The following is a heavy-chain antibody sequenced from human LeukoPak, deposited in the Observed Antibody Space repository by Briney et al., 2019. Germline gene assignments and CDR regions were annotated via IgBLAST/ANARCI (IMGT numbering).Heavy chain of an antibody. J-gene: IGHJ4*02. D-gene: IGHD6-19*01. CDR2: INPNRGGT. V-gene: IGHV1-2*06. CDR3: ARARKGSGWYYFDY. CDR1: GYTFTGYY. Sequence: ASVKVSCKASGYTFTGYYMHWVRQAPGQGLEWMGRINPNRGGTNYAQKFQGRVTMTRDTSISTAYMELSRLRSDDTAVYYCARARKGSGWYYFDYWGQGTLVTVSS.